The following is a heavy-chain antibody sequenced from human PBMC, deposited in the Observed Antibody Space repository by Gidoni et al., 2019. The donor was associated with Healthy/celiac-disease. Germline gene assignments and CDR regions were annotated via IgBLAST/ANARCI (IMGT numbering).Heavy chain of an antibody. V-gene: IGHV3-43D*04. Sequence: EVQLVESGGVVVQPGGSLRLSCAASGFTFADYAMHWVRQAPGKGLEWVSLISWDGGSTYYADSVKGRFTISRDNSKNSLYLQMNSLRAEDTALYYCAKDGDSSSSVGYYYYYYMDVWGKGTTVTVSS. CDR1: GFTFADYA. CDR3: AKDGDSSSSVGYYYYYYMDV. J-gene: IGHJ6*03. D-gene: IGHD6-6*01. CDR2: ISWDGGST.